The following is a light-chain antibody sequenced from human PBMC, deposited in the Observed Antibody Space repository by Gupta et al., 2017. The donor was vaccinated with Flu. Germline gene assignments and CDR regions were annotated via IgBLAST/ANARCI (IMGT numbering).Light chain of an antibody. CDR2: WAS. J-gene: IGKJ3*01. CDR1: QSVLYSSNNKNY. Sequence: DMVMTQPPHSLAVSLGERATINCKSSQSVLYSSNNKNYLAWYQQKPGQPPKLLIYWASTRESGVPDRFSGSGSGTDFTLTISSLQAEDVAVYYCQQYYSTPFTFGPGTKVDIK. V-gene: IGKV4-1*01. CDR3: QQYYSTPFT.